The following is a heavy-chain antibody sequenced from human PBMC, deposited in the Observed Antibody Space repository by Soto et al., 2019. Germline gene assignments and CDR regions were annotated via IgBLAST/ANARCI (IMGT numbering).Heavy chain of an antibody. D-gene: IGHD6-19*01. CDR2: IIPIFGTA. J-gene: IGHJ6*02. Sequence: QVQLVQSGAEVKKPGSSVKVSCKASGGTFSSSAISWVRQAPGQGLEWMGGIIPIFGTANYAQKFQGRVTITADASAYTAYMELSSLTSEDTAIYFCAREGQLLVRLGGVQYHGMDVWGHGTTVTVSS. CDR1: GGTFSSSA. V-gene: IGHV1-69*01. CDR3: AREGQLLVRLGGVQYHGMDV.